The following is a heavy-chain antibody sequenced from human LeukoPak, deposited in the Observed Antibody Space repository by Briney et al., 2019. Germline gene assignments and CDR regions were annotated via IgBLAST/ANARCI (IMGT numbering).Heavy chain of an antibody. CDR2: ISSSGSTI. CDR1: GFTFSSYE. Sequence: PGGSLRLSCAASGFTFSSYEMNWVRQAPGKGLEWVSYISSSGSTIYYADSVKGRFTISRDSSENTLYLQMNSLRVEDTAVYYCARVGYYSSGPFSYFDYWGQGTLVTVSS. D-gene: IGHD3-10*01. V-gene: IGHV3-48*03. CDR3: ARVGYYSSGPFSYFDY. J-gene: IGHJ4*02.